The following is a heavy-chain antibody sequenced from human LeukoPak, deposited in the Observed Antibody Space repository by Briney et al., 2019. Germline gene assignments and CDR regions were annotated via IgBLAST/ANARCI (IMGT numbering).Heavy chain of an antibody. CDR1: GGTFSSYA. V-gene: IGHV1-69*05. D-gene: IGHD6-13*01. Sequence: ASVKVSCKASGGTFSSYAISWVRQAPGQGLEWMGGIIPIFGTANYAQKFQGRVTITTDESMSTAYMELSSLRSEDTAVYYCARDRLKHGYSSSSWFDPWGQGTLVTVSS. CDR2: IIPIFGTA. CDR3: ARDRLKHGYSSSSWFDP. J-gene: IGHJ5*02.